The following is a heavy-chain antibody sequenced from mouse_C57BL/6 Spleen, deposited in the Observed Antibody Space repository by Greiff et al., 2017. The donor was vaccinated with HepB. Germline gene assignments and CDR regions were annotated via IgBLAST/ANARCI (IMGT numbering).Heavy chain of an antibody. CDR3: TTRDSSGYWFAY. J-gene: IGHJ3*01. Sequence: DVKLQESGAELVRPGASVKLSCTASGFNIKDDYMHWVKQRPEQGLEWIGWIDPENGDTEYASKFQGKATITADTSSNTAYLQLSSLTSEDTAVYYCTTRDSSGYWFAYWGQGTLVTVSA. CDR1: GFNIKDDY. CDR2: IDPENGDT. D-gene: IGHD3-2*02. V-gene: IGHV14-4*01.